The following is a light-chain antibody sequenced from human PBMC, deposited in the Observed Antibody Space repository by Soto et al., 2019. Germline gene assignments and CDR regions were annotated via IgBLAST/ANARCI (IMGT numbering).Light chain of an antibody. V-gene: IGKV3-20*01. CDR2: GAS. Sequence: EIVLTQSPGTLSLSPGERATLSCRASQSVSSSFLAWYQQKPGQAPRLLIYGASIRATGIPDRFSGSGSGKDFTITISRVEPEDFAVYYCKMYGSSPWTFGQGTKVEIK. J-gene: IGKJ1*01. CDR3: KMYGSSPWT. CDR1: QSVSSSF.